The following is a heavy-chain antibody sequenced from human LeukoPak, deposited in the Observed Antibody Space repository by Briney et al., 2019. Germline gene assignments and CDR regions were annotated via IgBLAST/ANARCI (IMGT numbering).Heavy chain of an antibody. Sequence: GASVKVSCRASGYTFTGYYMHWVRQAPGQGLEWMGWINPNNGATKYAQKSQGRVTMTRDTSISTAYMELSSLRSDDTAIYYCARDKSGSYEYWGQGSLVTVSS. V-gene: IGHV1-2*02. D-gene: IGHD1-26*01. CDR1: GYTFTGYY. CDR2: INPNNGAT. CDR3: ARDKSGSYEY. J-gene: IGHJ4*02.